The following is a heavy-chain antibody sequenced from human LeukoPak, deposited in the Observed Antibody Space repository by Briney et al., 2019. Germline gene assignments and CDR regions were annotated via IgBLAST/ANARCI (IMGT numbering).Heavy chain of an antibody. CDR3: AGYNDSSGYYQFGAFDI. J-gene: IGHJ3*02. D-gene: IGHD3-22*01. CDR2: ISSSSNTI. V-gene: IGHV3-48*01. CDR1: GFTFSSYS. Sequence: GVLRLSCADSGFTFSSYSMNWVRQAPGKGPEWLSYISSSSNTIYYADSVKGRFTISRDNGKSSLYLQMNSLRAEDTAVYYGAGYNDSSGYYQFGAFDIWGQGTMVTVSS.